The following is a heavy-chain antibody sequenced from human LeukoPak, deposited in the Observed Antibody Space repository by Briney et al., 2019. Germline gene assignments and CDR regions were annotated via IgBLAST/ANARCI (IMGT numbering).Heavy chain of an antibody. CDR3: ARDGHYCSGGSCYFFDY. CDR1: GYTFTSYG. Sequence: GASVKVSCKASGYTFTSYGISWVRQAPGQGLEWMGWISAYNGNTNYAQKLQGRVTMTTDTSTSTAYMELKSLRSDDTAVYYCARDGHYCSGGSCYFFDYWGQGTLVTVSS. V-gene: IGHV1-18*01. CDR2: ISAYNGNT. J-gene: IGHJ4*02. D-gene: IGHD2-15*01.